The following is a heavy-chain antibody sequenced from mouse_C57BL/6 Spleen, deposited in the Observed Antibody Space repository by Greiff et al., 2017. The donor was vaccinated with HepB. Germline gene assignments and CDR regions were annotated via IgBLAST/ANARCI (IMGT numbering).Heavy chain of an antibody. J-gene: IGHJ2*01. CDR3: ARRSNYFDY. Sequence: DVKLVESGGDLVKPGGSLNLSCAASGFTFSSYGMSWVRQTPDKRLEWVATISSGGSYTYYPDSVKGRFTISRDNAKNTLYLQMSSLKSEDTAMYYCARRSNYFDYWGQGTTLTVSS. D-gene: IGHD5-1*01. V-gene: IGHV5-6*02. CDR1: GFTFSSYG. CDR2: ISSGGSYT.